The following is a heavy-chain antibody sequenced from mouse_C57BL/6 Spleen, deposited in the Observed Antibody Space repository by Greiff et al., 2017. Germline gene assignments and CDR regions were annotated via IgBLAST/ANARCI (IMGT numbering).Heavy chain of an antibody. J-gene: IGHJ3*01. Sequence: VQLQQSGPELVKPGASVKLSCKASGYTFTDYNMHWVKQSHGKSLEWIGYINPNNGGTSYNQKFKGKATLTVDKSSSTAYMELRSLTSEDSAVYYCARSRVKGCAYWGQGTLVTVSA. CDR2: INPNNGGT. V-gene: IGHV1-22*01. CDR3: ARSRVKGCAY. CDR1: GYTFTDYN.